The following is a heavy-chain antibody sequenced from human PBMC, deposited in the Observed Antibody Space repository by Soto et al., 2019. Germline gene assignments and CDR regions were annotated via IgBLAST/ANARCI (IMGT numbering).Heavy chain of an antibody. V-gene: IGHV1-18*01. D-gene: IGHD2-15*01. CDR2: ISASTRNT. CDR3: VRCYCSVGSCYACWHFDL. CDR1: GYTFSDYA. J-gene: IGHJ2*01. Sequence: QVQLVQSGGEVKQPGASVKVSCQASGYTFSDYAMSWVRQAPGQGLEWMGWISASTRNTDQAQNFQGRVIMTLDTSTNTAYMELRSLRSDDTAVYYCVRCYCSVGSCYACWHFDLWGRGTLVTVSS.